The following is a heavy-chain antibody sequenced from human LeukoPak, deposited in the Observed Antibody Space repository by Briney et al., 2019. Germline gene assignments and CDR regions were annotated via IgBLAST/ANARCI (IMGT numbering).Heavy chain of an antibody. D-gene: IGHD2-2*01. CDR3: ARHMPLWRAYYMDV. CDR2: IYYSGST. J-gene: IGHJ6*03. CDR1: GGSISSSSYY. V-gene: IGHV4-39*01. Sequence: PSETLSLTCTVSGGSISSSSYYWGWIRQPPGKGLEWIGSIYYSGSTYYNPSLKSRVTISVDTSKNQFSLKLSSVTAADTAVYYCARHMPLWRAYYMDVWGKGTTVTISS.